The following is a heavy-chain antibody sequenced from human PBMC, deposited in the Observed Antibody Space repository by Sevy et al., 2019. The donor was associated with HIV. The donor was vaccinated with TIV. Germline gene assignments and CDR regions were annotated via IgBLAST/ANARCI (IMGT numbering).Heavy chain of an antibody. J-gene: IGHJ4*02. D-gene: IGHD1-26*01. V-gene: IGHV3-15*01. CDR1: GFTFSNAW. CDR3: TADLGRVGATWYWGTD. Sequence: GGSLRLSCAASGFTFSNAWMSWVRQAPGKGLEWVGRIKSKTDGGTTDYVAPLKGRFTISTDDSKTKLYLQMNSRKTEDTAVYYCTADLGRVGATWYWGTDWGQGILVTVSS. CDR2: IKSKTDGGTT.